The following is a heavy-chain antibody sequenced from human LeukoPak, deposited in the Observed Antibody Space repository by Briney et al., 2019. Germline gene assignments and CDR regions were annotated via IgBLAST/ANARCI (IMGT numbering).Heavy chain of an antibody. CDR3: ARGGLRITMVRGVSRFDY. J-gene: IGHJ4*02. CDR1: GGSISSYY. D-gene: IGHD3-10*01. V-gene: IGHV4-59*12. Sequence: SETLSLTCTVSGGSISSYYWSWIRQPPGKGLEWIGYIYYSGSTNYNPSLKSRVTISVDTSKNQFSLKLSSVTAADTAVYYCARGGLRITMVRGVSRFDYWGQGTLVTVSS. CDR2: IYYSGST.